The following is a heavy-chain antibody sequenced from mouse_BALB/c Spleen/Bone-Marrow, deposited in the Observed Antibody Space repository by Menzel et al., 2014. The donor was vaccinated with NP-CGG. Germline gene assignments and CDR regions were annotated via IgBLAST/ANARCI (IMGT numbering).Heavy chain of an antibody. CDR1: GYTFTSYY. J-gene: IGHJ4*01. V-gene: IGHV1S81*02. Sequence: QVQLQQSGAELVKPGASVKLSCKASGYTFTSYYMYWVKQRPGQGLEWFGEINPSNGGTNFNEKFKNKATLNVDKSSSTAYMQLSSLTSEDSAVYYCSRGRRDALDYWGQGTSVTVSS. CDR3: SRGRRDALDY. CDR2: INPSNGGT.